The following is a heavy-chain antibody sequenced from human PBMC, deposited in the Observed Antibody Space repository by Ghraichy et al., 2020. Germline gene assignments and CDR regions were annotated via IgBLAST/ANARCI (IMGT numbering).Heavy chain of an antibody. V-gene: IGHV3-23*01. Sequence: GGSLRLSCAASGFTFSSYAMSWVRQAPGKGLEWVSAISGSGGSTYYADSVKGRFTISRDNSKNTLYLQMNSLRAEDTAVYYCAKVRGCCSGGSCRGHPGYWGQGTLVTVSS. CDR2: ISGSGGST. CDR1: GFTFSSYA. CDR3: AKVRGCCSGGSCRGHPGY. J-gene: IGHJ4*02. D-gene: IGHD2-15*01.